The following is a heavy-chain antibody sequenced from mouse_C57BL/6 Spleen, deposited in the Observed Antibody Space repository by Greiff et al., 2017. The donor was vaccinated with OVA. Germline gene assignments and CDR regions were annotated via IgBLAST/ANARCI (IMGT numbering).Heavy chain of an antibody. J-gene: IGHJ3*01. CDR3: AIYYGNSAWFAY. V-gene: IGHV1-42*01. D-gene: IGHD2-1*01. Sequence: VQLQQSGPELVKPGASVKISCKASGYSFTGYYMNWVKQSPEKSLEWIGEINPSTGGTTYNQKFKAKATLTVDKSSSTAYMQLKCLTSEDSAVYYCAIYYGNSAWFAYWGQGTLVTVSA. CDR1: GYSFTGYY. CDR2: INPSTGGT.